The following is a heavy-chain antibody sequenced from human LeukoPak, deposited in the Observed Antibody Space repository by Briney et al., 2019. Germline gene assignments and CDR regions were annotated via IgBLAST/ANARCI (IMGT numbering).Heavy chain of an antibody. CDR1: GYSISSGYY. Sequence: SETLSLTCTVSGYSISSGYYWGWTRPPPGKGLEGIGSIYHSGSKYYNQSLKSRVTISVDTSKNHFSLKLSSLTAAHTALYYCARVHGSGSYAFYIWGQGTMFTASS. CDR2: IYHSGSK. J-gene: IGHJ3*02. CDR3: ARVHGSGSYAFYI. D-gene: IGHD3-10*01. V-gene: IGHV4-38-2*02.